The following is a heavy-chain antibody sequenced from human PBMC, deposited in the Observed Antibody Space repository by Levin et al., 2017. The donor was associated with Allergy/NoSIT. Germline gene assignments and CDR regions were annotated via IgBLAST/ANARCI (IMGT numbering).Heavy chain of an antibody. Sequence: ASVKVSCKASGYTFKNYGISWVRQAPGQGLEWMGWISTHNGNTNYAQSFQGRVTMTTDTSTSTADMELRSLRSDDTAVYYCVTRSAYSYGHYYFDYWGQGTLVTVSS. CDR3: VTRSAYSYGHYYFDY. V-gene: IGHV1-18*01. CDR2: ISTHNGNT. J-gene: IGHJ4*02. D-gene: IGHD5-18*01. CDR1: GYTFKNYG.